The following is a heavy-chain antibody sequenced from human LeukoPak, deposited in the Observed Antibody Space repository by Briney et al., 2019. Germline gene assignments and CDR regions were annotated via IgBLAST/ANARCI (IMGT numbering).Heavy chain of an antibody. CDR2: IKTDGSET. CDR1: GFNFRDHW. Sequence: GGSLRLSCAASGFNFRDHWMDWVRQAPGKGLEWVGHIKTDGSETYYLDSLRGRFSISRDNTNNALYLQMNSLRVEDTAVYYCVKNNGWFHLAQWGQGTLVTVSS. D-gene: IGHD6-19*01. J-gene: IGHJ4*02. CDR3: VKNNGWFHLAQ. V-gene: IGHV3-7*03.